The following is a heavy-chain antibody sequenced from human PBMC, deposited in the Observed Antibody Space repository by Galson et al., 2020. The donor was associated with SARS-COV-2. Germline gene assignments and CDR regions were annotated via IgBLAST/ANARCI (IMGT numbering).Heavy chain of an antibody. CDR3: ARDNDHDAFDI. V-gene: IGHV1-2*04. Sequence: ASETVSCKASGYTLNDHYIHRVRQAPGQGLEWMGWINPNSGGTDYPQKFQGWVTMTRDTSISTAYMELSRLGSDDTAVYSWARDNDHDAFDIWGQGTMVTVSS. CDR2: INPNSGGT. J-gene: IGHJ3*02. CDR1: GYTLNDHY. D-gene: IGHD1-1*01.